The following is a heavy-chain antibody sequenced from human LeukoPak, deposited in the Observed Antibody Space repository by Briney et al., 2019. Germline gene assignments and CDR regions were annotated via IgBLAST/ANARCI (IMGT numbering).Heavy chain of an antibody. CDR1: GDSVSSNSAA. CDR3: ARGATRRSLGEDYYYYMDV. CDR2: TYYRSKWYN. J-gene: IGHJ6*03. Sequence: SQTLSLTCAISGDSVSSNSAAWNWIRQSPSRGLEWLGRTYYRSKWYNDYAVSVKSRITINPDTSKNQFSLLLNSVTPEDTAVYFCARGATRRSLGEDYYYYMDVWGKGTTVTVSS. V-gene: IGHV6-1*01.